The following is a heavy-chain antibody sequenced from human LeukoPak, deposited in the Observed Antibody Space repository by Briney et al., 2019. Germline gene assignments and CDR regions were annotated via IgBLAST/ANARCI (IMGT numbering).Heavy chain of an antibody. Sequence: SETLSLTCAVYGGSFSGYYWSWIRQPPGKGLEWIGEINHSGSTNYNPSLKSRVTISVDTSKNQFSLKLSSVTAADTAVYYCARRRGHGYTFDFWGQGTLATVSS. D-gene: IGHD5-18*01. CDR1: GGSFSGYY. CDR2: INHSGST. V-gene: IGHV4-34*01. J-gene: IGHJ4*02. CDR3: ARRRGHGYTFDF.